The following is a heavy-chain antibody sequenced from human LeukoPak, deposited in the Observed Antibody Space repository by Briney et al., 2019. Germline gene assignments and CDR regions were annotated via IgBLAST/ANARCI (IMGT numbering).Heavy chain of an antibody. Sequence: GGSLRLSCAASGFTFSSYWMSWVRQAPGKGLEWVANIKQDGSEKYYVDSVKGRFTISRDNAKNSLYLQMNSLRAEDTAVYYCARDMAPDCYGSGSYGDTHDYWGQGTLVTVSS. V-gene: IGHV3-7*01. CDR3: ARDMAPDCYGSGSYGDTHDY. J-gene: IGHJ4*02. CDR2: IKQDGSEK. D-gene: IGHD3-10*01. CDR1: GFTFSSYW.